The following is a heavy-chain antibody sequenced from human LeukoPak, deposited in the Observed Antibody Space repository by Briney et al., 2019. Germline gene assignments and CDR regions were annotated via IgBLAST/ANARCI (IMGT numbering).Heavy chain of an antibody. Sequence: GGSLRLSCAASGFTFSSYWMSWVRQAPGKGLEWVANIKQDGSEKYHVDSVKGRFTISRDNAKNSLYLQMNSLRAEDTAVYYCARDTIERGYCSGGSCPNVCYYYYGMDVWGQGTTVTVSS. CDR1: GFTFSSYW. J-gene: IGHJ6*02. V-gene: IGHV3-7*01. CDR2: IKQDGSEK. CDR3: ARDTIERGYCSGGSCPNVCYYYYGMDV. D-gene: IGHD2-15*01.